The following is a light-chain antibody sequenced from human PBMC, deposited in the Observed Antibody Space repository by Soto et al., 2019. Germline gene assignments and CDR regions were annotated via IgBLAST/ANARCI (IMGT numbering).Light chain of an antibody. CDR2: WAS. CDR1: QSVLYSSNXXXY. Sequence: DIVMTQSPDSLAVSLGEXAXXNXXXSQSVLYSSNXXXYLAWYQQKPGQPPKLLIYWASTRESGVPDRFSGSGSGTDFTLTISSLQAEXXAVXXXQQXYSAPYTFGQGTKLEIK. CDR3: QQXYSAPYT. J-gene: IGKJ2*01. V-gene: IGKV4-1*01.